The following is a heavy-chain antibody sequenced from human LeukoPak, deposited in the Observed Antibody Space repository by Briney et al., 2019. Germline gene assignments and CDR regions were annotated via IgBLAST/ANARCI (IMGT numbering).Heavy chain of an antibody. D-gene: IGHD2-2*01. CDR2: ISSSSSTI. Sequence: PGGSLRLSCAASGFTFSSYSMNWVRQAPGKGLEWVSYISSSSSTIYYADSVKGRFTISRDNAKNSLYLQMNSLRAEDTAVYYCARVVPAAYYYYYMDVWGKGTTVTVSS. CDR3: ARVVPAAYYYYYMDV. J-gene: IGHJ6*03. CDR1: GFTFSSYS. V-gene: IGHV3-48*01.